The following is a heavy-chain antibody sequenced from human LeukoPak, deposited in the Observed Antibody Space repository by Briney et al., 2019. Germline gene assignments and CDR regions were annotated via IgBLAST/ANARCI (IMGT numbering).Heavy chain of an antibody. J-gene: IGHJ4*02. D-gene: IGHD4-17*01. CDR1: GFTFGSYA. CDR2: ISYDGRIK. V-gene: IGHV3-30*04. CDR3: ARDSVTTGYYFEY. Sequence: GGSLRLSCAASGFTFGSYALHWVRQAPGKGLEWVAVISYDGRIKYYAESVKGRFTMSRDSSKNTVNLQMNSLRAEDTAVYYCARDSVTTGYYFEYWGQGTLVTVSS.